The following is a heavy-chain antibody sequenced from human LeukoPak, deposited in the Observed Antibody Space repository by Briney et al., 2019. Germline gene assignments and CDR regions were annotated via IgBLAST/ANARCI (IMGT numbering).Heavy chain of an antibody. Sequence: GGSLRLSCSASGFTFSSYGMHWVRQAPGKGLEWVAVIWYDGTKEYDADSVKGRLTISRDNSKNTVYLQMNSLRAEDTAVYYCARDYGDGYNLDYWGQGTLVIVSS. D-gene: IGHD5-24*01. V-gene: IGHV3-33*08. CDR3: ARDYGDGYNLDY. CDR1: GFTFSSYG. CDR2: IWYDGTKE. J-gene: IGHJ4*02.